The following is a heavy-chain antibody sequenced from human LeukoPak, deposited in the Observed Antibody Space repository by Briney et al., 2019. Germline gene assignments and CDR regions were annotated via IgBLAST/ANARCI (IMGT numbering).Heavy chain of an antibody. CDR1: GFTFSSYS. Sequence: GGSLRLSCAASGFTFSSYSMNWVRQAPGKGLEWISYIGISSGNTKYADSVKGRFTISGDKAKNSVYLQMNSLRVEDTAVYYCARDTKYAFDNWGQGTLVSVSS. CDR3: ARDTKYAFDN. V-gene: IGHV3-48*01. J-gene: IGHJ4*02. CDR2: IGISSGNT. D-gene: IGHD2-2*01.